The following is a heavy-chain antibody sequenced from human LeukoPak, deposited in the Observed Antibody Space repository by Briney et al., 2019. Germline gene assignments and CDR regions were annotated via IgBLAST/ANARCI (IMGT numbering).Heavy chain of an antibody. V-gene: IGHV3-53*01. CDR2: IYTDGST. CDR3: ARDPHGYNSYFDY. D-gene: IGHD5-24*01. CDR1: GFIVSSNY. J-gene: IGHJ4*02. Sequence: GGSLRLSCAASGFIVSSNYMNWVRQAPGKGLEWVSVIYTDGSTYYADSVKGRFTISRDISRNTVHLQMNSLRAGDTAVYYCARDPHGYNSYFDYWGQGTLVTISS.